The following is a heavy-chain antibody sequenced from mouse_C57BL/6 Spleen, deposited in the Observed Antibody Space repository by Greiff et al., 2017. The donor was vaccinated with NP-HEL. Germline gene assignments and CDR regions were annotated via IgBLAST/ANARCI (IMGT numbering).Heavy chain of an antibody. V-gene: IGHV1-59*01. CDR1: GYTFTSYW. J-gene: IGHJ4*01. CDR2: IDPSDSYT. CDR3: ASSNYAMDY. Sequence: QVQLKQPGAELVRPGTSVKLSCKASGYTFTSYWMHWVKQRPGQGLEWIGVIDPSDSYTNYNQKFKGKATLTVDTSSSTAYMQLSSLTSEDSAVYYCASSNYAMDYWGQGTSVTVSS.